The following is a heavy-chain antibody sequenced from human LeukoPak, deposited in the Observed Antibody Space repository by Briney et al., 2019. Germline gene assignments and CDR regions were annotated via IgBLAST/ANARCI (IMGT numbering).Heavy chain of an antibody. J-gene: IGHJ4*02. V-gene: IGHV3-23*01. Sequence: GGSLRLSCAASGLTSSSYAMSWVRHAPGKGLEWVSTISGSGDSTYYAASVKGRFTISRDNSKNTLSVQMNTLRAEDTAIYYCAKDVSSSARSPRHYWGQGTLVTVSS. CDR2: ISGSGDST. CDR1: GLTSSSYA. CDR3: AKDVSSSARSPRHY. D-gene: IGHD6-6*01.